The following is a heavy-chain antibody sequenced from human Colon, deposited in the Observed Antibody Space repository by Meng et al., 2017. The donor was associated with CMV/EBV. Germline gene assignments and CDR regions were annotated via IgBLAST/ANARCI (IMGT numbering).Heavy chain of an antibody. CDR2: MCYSGDT. CDR3: ALRGSAAGTFQH. J-gene: IGHJ1*01. Sequence: PLLEEGPGLVKPSETLSLTCTVSCGCISSYCWSWIRQPPGKGLEWIGYMCYSGDTNYNPSLRSRVTISGDTSKNQFSLKLNSVTAADTAVYYCALRGSAAGTFQHWGQGTLVTVSS. CDR1: CGCISSYC. V-gene: IGHV4-59*01. D-gene: IGHD6-13*01.